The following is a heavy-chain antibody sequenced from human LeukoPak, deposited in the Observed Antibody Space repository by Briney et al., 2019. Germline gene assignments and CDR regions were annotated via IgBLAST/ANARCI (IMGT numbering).Heavy chain of an antibody. CDR1: GGTFSSYA. V-gene: IGHV1-46*01. D-gene: IGHD2-15*01. Sequence: ASVKVSCKASGGTFSSYAISWVRQAPGQGLEWMGIINPSGGSTSYAQKFQGRVTMTRDTSTSTVYMELSSLRSEDTAVYYCARVYCSGGSCYSRFAFDIWGQGTMVTVSS. CDR3: ARVYCSGGSCYSRFAFDI. J-gene: IGHJ3*02. CDR2: INPSGGST.